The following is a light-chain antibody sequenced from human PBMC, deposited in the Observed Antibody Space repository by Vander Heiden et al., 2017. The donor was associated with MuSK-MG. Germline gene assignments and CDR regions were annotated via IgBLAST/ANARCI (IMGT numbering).Light chain of an antibody. J-gene: IGLJ1*01. CDR2: DDT. Sequence: SFVLTQPPSVSVAPGRPARTPCRGNNMGGIGVHWYQQKPGRAPVLAVYDDTDRPSGIPERLSGSKSGNTATLTITRVEAGDEADYYCQVCDSSSDHCVFGPGTKVTVL. CDR1: NMGGIG. CDR3: QVCDSSSDHCV. V-gene: IGLV3-21*02.